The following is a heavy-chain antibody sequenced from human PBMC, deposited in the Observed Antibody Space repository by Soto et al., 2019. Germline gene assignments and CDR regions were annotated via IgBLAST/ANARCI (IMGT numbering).Heavy chain of an antibody. D-gene: IGHD4-17*01. Sequence: PGGSLRLSCAGSGLTFRNDWLSWVRQAPGKGLEWVDNINQDGSERYYVDSVRGRFTISRDNVENSLYLQLNSMRPEGTDVYYCAVYGYGVSAAAYWGQGTLVTAPQ. CDR1: GLTFRNDW. CDR2: INQDGSER. CDR3: AVYGYGVSAAAY. J-gene: IGHJ4*02. V-gene: IGHV3-7*03.